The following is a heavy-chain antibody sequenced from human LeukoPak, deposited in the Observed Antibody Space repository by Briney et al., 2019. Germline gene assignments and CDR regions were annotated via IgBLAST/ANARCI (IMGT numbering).Heavy chain of an antibody. J-gene: IGHJ4*02. CDR2: ISYDGSNK. CDR1: GFTFSSYA. V-gene: IGHV3-30*04. D-gene: IGHD7-27*01. CDR3: TKTGGPWD. Sequence: GRSLRLSCAASGFTFSSYAMHWVRQAPGKGLEWVAVISYDGSNKYYADSVKGRFTISRDNSKNTLYLQMNTLRAEDTAVYYCTKTGGPWDWGQGTQVTVSS.